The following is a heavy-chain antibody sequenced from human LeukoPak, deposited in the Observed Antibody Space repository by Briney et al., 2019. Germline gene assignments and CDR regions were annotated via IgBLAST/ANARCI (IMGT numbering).Heavy chain of an antibody. D-gene: IGHD4-17*01. CDR3: ARGAPRAYGEHVPLDY. CDR2: INESGRT. CDR1: GGSLTDSY. J-gene: IGHJ4*02. Sequence: SETLSLTCTVDGGSLTDSYWTWIRQAPGQGLEWLGDINESGRTTYNPSLKSRVIILTDTSKNQFSLRLSSVTAADTAVYYCARGAPRAYGEHVPLDYWGQGTLVTVSS. V-gene: IGHV4-34*01.